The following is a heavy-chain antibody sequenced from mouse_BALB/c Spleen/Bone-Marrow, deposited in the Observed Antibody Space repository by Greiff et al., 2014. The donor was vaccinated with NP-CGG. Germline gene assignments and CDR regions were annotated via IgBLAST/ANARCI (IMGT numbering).Heavy chain of an antibody. J-gene: IGHJ1*01. CDR3: ARDEVLQSPYWDFDV. D-gene: IGHD1-1*01. CDR1: GFTFTDYY. Sequence: EVQLVESGGGLVRPGGSLRLSCATSGFTFTDYYMSWVRLPPGKALGWLGFIRNTANGYTTEYSASVKGRFTISRDNSQSILYLQMNPLRAEARASYVCARDEVLQSPYWDFDVWGAGTTVTVSS. V-gene: IGHV7-3*02. CDR2: IRNTANGYTT.